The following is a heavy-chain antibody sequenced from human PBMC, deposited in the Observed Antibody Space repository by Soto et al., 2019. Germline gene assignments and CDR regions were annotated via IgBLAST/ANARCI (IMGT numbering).Heavy chain of an antibody. D-gene: IGHD4-4*01. CDR3: AKEPRLQRAY. CDR1: GFPFGNYH. V-gene: IGHV3-23*01. Sequence: PGGSLRLSCEASGFPFGNYHMSWVRQAPGKGLEWVAGISAGGDGTTYADSVKGRFTISRDNSRNTLYLQMNSLRVDDTALYYRAKEPRLQRAYWGQGTLVTVSS. CDR2: ISAGGDGT. J-gene: IGHJ4*01.